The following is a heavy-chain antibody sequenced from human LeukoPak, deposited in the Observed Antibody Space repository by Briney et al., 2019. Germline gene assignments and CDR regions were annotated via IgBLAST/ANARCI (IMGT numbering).Heavy chain of an antibody. CDR2: IYYSGST. J-gene: IGHJ6*03. Sequence: SGTLSLTCTVSGGSISSYYWSWIRQPPGKGLEWIGYIYYSGSTNYNPSLKSRVTISVDTSKNQFSLKLSSVTAADTAVYHCARAPSYYDSSGYYRYYYMDVWGKGTTVTVSS. CDR1: GGSISSYY. D-gene: IGHD3-22*01. V-gene: IGHV4-59*01. CDR3: ARAPSYYDSSGYYRYYYMDV.